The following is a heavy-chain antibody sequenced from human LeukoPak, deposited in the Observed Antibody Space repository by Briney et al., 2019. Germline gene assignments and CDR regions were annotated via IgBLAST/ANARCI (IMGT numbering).Heavy chain of an antibody. D-gene: IGHD3-3*01. Sequence: SETLSLTCTVSGGSIGSSSYYWGWIRQPPGKGLGWVGSFYYSGSTYFNPSLKSRVTISVDTPKNQFSLKLSSVTAADTAVYYCARLTIFGVVPDYWGQGTLVTVSP. CDR2: FYYSGST. CDR1: GGSIGSSSYY. CDR3: ARLTIFGVVPDY. V-gene: IGHV4-39*01. J-gene: IGHJ4*02.